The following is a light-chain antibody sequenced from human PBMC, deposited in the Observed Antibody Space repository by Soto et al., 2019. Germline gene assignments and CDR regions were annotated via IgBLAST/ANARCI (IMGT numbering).Light chain of an antibody. Sequence: DIVMTQSPDSLAVSLGERATINCKSSQSVLYSSNNKNYLAEYQQKPGQPPKLLIYWASTRESGVPDRFSGSGSGIDVTLTISSLQAEDVAVYYCQQYYSTRKTFGEGTRLEIK. J-gene: IGKJ5*01. CDR1: QSVLYSSNNKNY. V-gene: IGKV4-1*01. CDR3: QQYYSTRKT. CDR2: WAS.